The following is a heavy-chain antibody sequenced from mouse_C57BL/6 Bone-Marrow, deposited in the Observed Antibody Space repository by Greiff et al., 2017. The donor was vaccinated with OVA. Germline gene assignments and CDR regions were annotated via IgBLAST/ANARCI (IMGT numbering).Heavy chain of an antibody. V-gene: IGHV5-6*01. CDR2: ISSGGSYT. CDR1: GFTFSSYG. Sequence: EVHLVESGGDLVKPGGSLKLSCAASGFTFSSYGMSWVRQTPDKRLEWVATISSGGSYTYYPASVKGRFTISRDNAKNTLYLQMSSLKSEDTAMYYCARHGRGLYYFDYWGQGTTLTVSS. J-gene: IGHJ2*01. CDR3: ARHGRGLYYFDY.